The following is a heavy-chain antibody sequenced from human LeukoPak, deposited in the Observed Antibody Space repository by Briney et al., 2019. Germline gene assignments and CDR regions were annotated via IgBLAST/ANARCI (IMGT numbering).Heavy chain of an antibody. CDR2: ISDSGGKT. D-gene: IGHD3-3*01. V-gene: IGHV3-23*01. J-gene: IGHJ4*02. CDR1: GFTFSNAW. CDR3: ARDSYLVE. Sequence: GGSLRLSCAASGFTFSNAWMSWARQAPGKGLEWVSHISDSGGKTYYADSVKGRFTISRDNSKNTLYLQMDSLRAEDTAVYYCARDSYLVEWGQGTLVTVSS.